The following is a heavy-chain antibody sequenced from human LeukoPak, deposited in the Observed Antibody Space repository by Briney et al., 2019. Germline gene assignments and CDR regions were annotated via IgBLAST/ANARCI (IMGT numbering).Heavy chain of an antibody. CDR1: GFTFSDYY. CDR3: ARDPPYYYDSSGYLDY. CDR2: ISSSGSTI. J-gene: IGHJ4*02. Sequence: GGSLRLSCAASGFTFSDYYMSWIRQAPGKGLEWASYISSSGSTIYYADSVKGRFTISRDNAKNSLYLQMNSLRAEDTAVYYCARDPPYYYDSSGYLDYWGQGTLVTVSS. V-gene: IGHV3-11*01. D-gene: IGHD3-22*01.